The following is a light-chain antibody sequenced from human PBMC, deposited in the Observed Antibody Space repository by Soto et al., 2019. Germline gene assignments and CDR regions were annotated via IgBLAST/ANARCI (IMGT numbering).Light chain of an antibody. CDR2: DAS. V-gene: IGKV3-11*01. J-gene: IGKJ1*01. CDR1: QSVDGQ. CDR3: QHYNSYSEA. Sequence: EIVLTQSPATLSLSPGQRATLSCRASQSVDGQLAWYLQKPGQPPRLLIYDASNRATGIPARFSGSGSATDFTLTISSLEPEDFATYYCQHYNSYSEAFGQGTKVELK.